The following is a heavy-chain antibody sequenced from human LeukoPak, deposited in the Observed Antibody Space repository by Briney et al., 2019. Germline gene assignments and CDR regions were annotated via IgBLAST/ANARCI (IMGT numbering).Heavy chain of an antibody. CDR3: AREWDYVMDV. D-gene: IGHD1-26*01. J-gene: IGHJ6*04. Sequence: GGSLRLPCAASGFTFRSYEMNWVRQAPGKGLEWVSYISSSGSTIYYADSVKGRFTISRDNAKNSLYLQMNSLRAEDTAVYYCAREWDYVMDVGAKGPTVTVS. V-gene: IGHV3-48*03. CDR2: ISSSGSTI. CDR1: GFTFRSYE.